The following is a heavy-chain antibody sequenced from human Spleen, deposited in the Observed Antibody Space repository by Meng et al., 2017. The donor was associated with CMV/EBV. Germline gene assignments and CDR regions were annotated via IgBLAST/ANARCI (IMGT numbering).Heavy chain of an antibody. J-gene: IGHJ4*02. CDR3: TRGAAIVVVPAALSY. D-gene: IGHD2-2*01. Sequence: GGSLRLSCAASGFTFSSYGMHWVRQAPGKGLEWVAFIRYDGSNKYYADSVKGRFTISRDNSKNTLYLQMNSLRAEDTAVYYCTRGAAIVVVPAALSYWGQGTLVTVSS. V-gene: IGHV3-30*02. CDR1: GFTFSSYG. CDR2: IRYDGSNK.